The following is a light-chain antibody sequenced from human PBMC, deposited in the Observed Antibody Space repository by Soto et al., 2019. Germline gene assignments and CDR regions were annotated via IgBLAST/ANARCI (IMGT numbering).Light chain of an antibody. CDR2: NND. J-gene: IGLJ3*02. CDR1: SSNIGRNT. V-gene: IGLV1-44*01. CDR3: AAWDDSLDGPV. Sequence: QSVLTQPPSVSGTPGQRVTISCSGSSSNIGRNTVNWYQQLPGTAPRLLIHNNDQRPSGVPDRFSGSKSGTSASLAISGLQSEHEADYYCAAWDDSLDGPVFGGGTKLTVL.